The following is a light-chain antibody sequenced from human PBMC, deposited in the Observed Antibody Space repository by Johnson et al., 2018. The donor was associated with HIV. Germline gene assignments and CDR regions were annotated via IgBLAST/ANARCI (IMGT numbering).Light chain of an antibody. CDR1: SSNIGNNY. V-gene: IGLV1-51*02. CDR2: ENN. J-gene: IGLJ1*01. CDR3: GTWDSSLSAGRV. Sequence: QSLLTQPPSVSAAPGQKVTISCSGSSSNIGNNYVSWYQQLPGTAPKLLIYENNKRPSGIPDRFSGSKSGTSATLGITGLQTGDEADYYCGTWDSSLSAGRVFGTGTKVTGL.